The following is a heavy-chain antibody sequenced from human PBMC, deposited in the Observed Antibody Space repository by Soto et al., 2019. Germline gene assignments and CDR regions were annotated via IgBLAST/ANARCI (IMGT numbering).Heavy chain of an antibody. CDR1: GFTFSSYA. CDR2: ISGSGGST. CDR3: AKFASRSFSGREALLYYFDY. D-gene: IGHD2-15*01. J-gene: IGHJ4*02. V-gene: IGHV3-23*01. Sequence: GGSLRLSCAASGFTFSSYAMSWVRQAPGKGLEWVSAISGSGGSTYYADSVKGRFTISRDNSKNTLYLQMNSLRAEDTAVYYCAKFASRSFSGREALLYYFDYWAQGTLVTVSS.